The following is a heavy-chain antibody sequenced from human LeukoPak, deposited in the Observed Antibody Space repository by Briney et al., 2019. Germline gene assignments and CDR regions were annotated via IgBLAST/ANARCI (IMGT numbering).Heavy chain of an antibody. CDR2: ISSSSSYT. CDR1: GFTFSDYY. V-gene: IGHV3-11*06. J-gene: IGHJ6*02. D-gene: IGHD3-10*01. Sequence: PGGSLRLSCAASGFTFSDYYMSWIRQAPGKGLEWVSYISSSSSYTNYADSVKGRFTISRDNAKNSVYLQMNSLRPEDTAIYYCAWYGVTHGLDVWGQGTTVTVSS. CDR3: AWYGVTHGLDV.